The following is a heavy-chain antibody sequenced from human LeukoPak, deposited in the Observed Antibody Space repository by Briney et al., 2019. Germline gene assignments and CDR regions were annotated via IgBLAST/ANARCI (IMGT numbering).Heavy chain of an antibody. D-gene: IGHD2-2*02. CDR3: ARGSRYCSSTSCYTAPISYYMDV. V-gene: IGHV4-34*01. J-gene: IGHJ6*03. CDR1: GGSFSGYY. CDR2: INHSGST. Sequence: SETVSLTCAVYGGSFSGYYWSWIRQPPGKGLEWIGEINHSGSTNYNPSLKSRVTISVDTSKNQFSLKLSSVTAADTAVYYCARGSRYCSSTSCYTAPISYYMDVWGKGTTVTVSS.